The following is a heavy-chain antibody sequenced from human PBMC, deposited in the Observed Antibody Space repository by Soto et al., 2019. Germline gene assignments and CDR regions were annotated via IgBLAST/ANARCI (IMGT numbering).Heavy chain of an antibody. V-gene: IGHV3-33*01. CDR2: IWCDGTSN. Sequence: QMQLVESGGGVVQPGGSLRLSCGSSGFSFSFYGMHWVRQAPGKGLEWVAFIWCDGTSNFYADSVKGRFTISRDNSKTTLFLQMNSLRAEETAVYYCARDGTPQRFMAKNYYNYHSGMDAWGQGTTVLVSS. D-gene: IGHD3-3*01. CDR3: ARDGTPQRFMAKNYYNYHSGMDA. CDR1: GFSFSFYG. J-gene: IGHJ6*02.